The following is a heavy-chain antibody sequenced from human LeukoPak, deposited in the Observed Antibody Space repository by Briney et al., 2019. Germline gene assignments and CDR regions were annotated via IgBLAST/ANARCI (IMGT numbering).Heavy chain of an antibody. CDR2: IRRDGSSK. CDR1: GFTFSTSW. V-gene: IGHV3-7*01. Sequence: PGGSLRLSCAASGFTFSTSWMTWVRQAPGKGLEWVANIRRDGSSKYYVDSVKGRFTISRDNAKNSVYLQLNSLRVEDTAVYYCARDLSYFDYWGQGALVTVSS. J-gene: IGHJ4*02. CDR3: ARDLSYFDY.